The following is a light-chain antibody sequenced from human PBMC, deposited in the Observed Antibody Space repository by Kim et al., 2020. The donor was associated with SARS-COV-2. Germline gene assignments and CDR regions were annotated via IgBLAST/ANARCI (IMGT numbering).Light chain of an antibody. J-gene: IGLJ3*02. Sequence: RGLVSCSGSSSNIGSNTVNWYHQFPGTAPKLLIYSNDQRPSGVPDRFSGSKSGTSASLAISGLQSEDEVDYYCAAWDDSLNGWVFGGGTQLTVL. CDR2: SND. V-gene: IGLV1-44*01. CDR1: SSNIGSNT. CDR3: AAWDDSLNGWV.